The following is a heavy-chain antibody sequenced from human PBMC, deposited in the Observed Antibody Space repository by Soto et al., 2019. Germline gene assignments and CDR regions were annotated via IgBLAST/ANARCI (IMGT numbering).Heavy chain of an antibody. CDR3: ARLRVGVNWYFDL. D-gene: IGHD1-26*01. V-gene: IGHV3-11*06. J-gene: IGHJ2*01. CDR2: VSSTGGYT. Sequence: QMQLVESGGDLVKPGGSLRPSCAASGFNFGDYYMSWVRQAPGKGLEWVSFVSSTGGYTKYSDSLGGRFTVSRDNGKNSLHLQLNSLRVEDTAVYYCARLRVGVNWYFDLWGRGSLVTVSS. CDR1: GFNFGDYY.